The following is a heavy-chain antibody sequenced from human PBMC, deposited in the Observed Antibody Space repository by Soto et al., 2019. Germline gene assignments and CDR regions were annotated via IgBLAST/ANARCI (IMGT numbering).Heavy chain of an antibody. V-gene: IGHV4-59*01. CDR3: AKYRRTEAEGFTLDY. J-gene: IGHJ4*02. Sequence: SETLSLTCTVSGDSINNYYWSWIRQPPGKRLEWIGYIYYTGSTTYNPSLESRVTMSVDTSKNQFSLKLSSVNAADTAVYYCAKYRRTEAEGFTLDYWGRGTLVSVSS. CDR2: IYYTGST. CDR1: GDSINNYY. D-gene: IGHD6-13*01.